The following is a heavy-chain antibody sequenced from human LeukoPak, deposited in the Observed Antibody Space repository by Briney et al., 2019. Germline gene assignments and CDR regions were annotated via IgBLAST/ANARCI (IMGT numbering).Heavy chain of an antibody. J-gene: IGHJ3*02. CDR2: IYISGRT. V-gene: IGHV4-61*02. CDR3: ARADRSGYFGNVVAFDI. CDR1: GGCLYSGSYS. D-gene: IGHD3-22*01. Sequence: SETLSLTCTVSGGCLYSGSYSWTCIRPPAGKGLEWSGRIYISGRTTYTPSLKSRVTISVHTSKNQFSLKLSSVTAADTAVYYCARADRSGYFGNVVAFDIWGQGTMVTVSS.